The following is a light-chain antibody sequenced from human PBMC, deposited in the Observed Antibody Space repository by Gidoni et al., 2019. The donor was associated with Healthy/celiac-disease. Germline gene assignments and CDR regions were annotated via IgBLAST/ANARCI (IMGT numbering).Light chain of an antibody. CDR2: DVS. CDR3: SSYTSSSTQV. V-gene: IGLV2-14*03. Sequence: QSALTQPASVSGSPGQSITISCTGTSSDVGGYNYVSWYQQHPGKAPKPRIYDVSNRPSGVSNRFSGSKSGNTASLTISGLQAEDEADYYCSSYTSSSTQVFGTGTKVTVL. CDR1: SSDVGGYNY. J-gene: IGLJ1*01.